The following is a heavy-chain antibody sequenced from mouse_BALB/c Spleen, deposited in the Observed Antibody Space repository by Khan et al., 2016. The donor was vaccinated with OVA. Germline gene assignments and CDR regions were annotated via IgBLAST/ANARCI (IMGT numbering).Heavy chain of an antibody. CDR1: GFTFSRNA. Sequence: EVELVESGGGLVKPGGSLKLSCAASGFTFSRNAMSWVRQTPEKRLEWVASISSGGTSFYPDSVKGRFTISRDNARNILYLQMSSLRSEDTAMYYCARGLHFDVWGAGTTVTVSS. J-gene: IGHJ1*01. D-gene: IGHD1-2*01. CDR2: ISSGGTS. CDR3: ARGLHFDV. V-gene: IGHV5-6-5*01.